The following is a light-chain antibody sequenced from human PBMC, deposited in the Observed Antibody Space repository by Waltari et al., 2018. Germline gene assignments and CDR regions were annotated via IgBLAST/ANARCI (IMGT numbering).Light chain of an antibody. CDR2: YES. CDR1: NIGGES. J-gene: IGLJ2*01. V-gene: IGLV3-21*04. Sequence: SYVLTQPPSVSVAPGKTARIPCGGDNIGGESVHWYPQKPGQAPVLVINYESERPSVIPERVAGSKAGNTATLTIGRVEAGDEADYYCQVWDTLSDHVLFGGGTKLTVL. CDR3: QVWDTLSDHVL.